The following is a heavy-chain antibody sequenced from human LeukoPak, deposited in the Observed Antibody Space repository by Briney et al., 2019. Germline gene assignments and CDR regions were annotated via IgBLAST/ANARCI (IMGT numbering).Heavy chain of an antibody. CDR3: ARGQDYYDSSGYRSFDY. CDR2: TYYGGST. V-gene: IGHV4-59*01. J-gene: IGHJ4*02. D-gene: IGHD3-22*01. CDR1: GGSISRSY. Sequence: SETLSLTCTVSGGSISRSYWSWIRQPPEKGLEWIGYTYYGGSTKFNPSLKSRVAISVDTSKKQFSLNLTSVTAADTAVYYCARGQDYYDSSGYRSFDYWGQGTLVTVSS.